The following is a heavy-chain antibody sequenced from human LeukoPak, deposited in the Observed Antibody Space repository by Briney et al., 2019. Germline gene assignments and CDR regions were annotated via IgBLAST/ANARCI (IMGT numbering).Heavy chain of an antibody. J-gene: IGHJ4*02. CDR2: IKEDGSEK. Sequence: PGGSLRLSCAASGFTLSNYWMSWVRQAPGKGLEWVANIKEDGSEKYYVDSVKGRFTLSRDNPKNSLYLQMNSLRAEDTAVYYCAKGRYSGSTYYFDYWGQGTLVIVSS. CDR3: AKGRYSGSTYYFDY. D-gene: IGHD1-26*01. CDR1: GFTLSNYW. V-gene: IGHV3-7*01.